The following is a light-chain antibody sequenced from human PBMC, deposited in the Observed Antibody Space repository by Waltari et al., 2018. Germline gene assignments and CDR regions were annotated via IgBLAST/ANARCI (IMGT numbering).Light chain of an antibody. V-gene: IGKV3-20*01. Sequence: EIVLTQSPGTLSLSPGDRATLSCRASQSVGSTYLAWYQHKPGQAPRLLIYGASSRATDIPDRFRGGGSGTDFTLTISRLEPEDFAVYYCQQYGSPITFGQGTRLEI. CDR3: QQYGSPIT. J-gene: IGKJ5*01. CDR2: GAS. CDR1: QSVGSTY.